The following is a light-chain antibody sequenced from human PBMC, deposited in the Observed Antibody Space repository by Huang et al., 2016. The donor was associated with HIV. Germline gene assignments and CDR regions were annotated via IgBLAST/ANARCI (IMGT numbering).Light chain of an antibody. CDR1: QGSGNS. CDR2: ATS. CDR3: QQYHSLPWT. V-gene: IGKV1-NL1*01. Sequence: DIQMTQSPSSLSASVGDRVTITCRASQGSGNSLAWYQQKPEKAPRLLLYATSTLESGVPSRFSGSGSGTHYTLTINTLQPEDIASYYCQQYHSLPWTFGQGTKVEIK. J-gene: IGKJ1*01.